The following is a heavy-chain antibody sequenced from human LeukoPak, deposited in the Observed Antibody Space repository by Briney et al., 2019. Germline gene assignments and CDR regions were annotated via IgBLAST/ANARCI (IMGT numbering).Heavy chain of an antibody. CDR2: TYYRSKWYN. CDR3: ARGWSYSSSWSSYYYYYMDV. Sequence: SQTLSLTCAISGDSVSSNSAAWNWIRQSPSRGLEWLGRTYYRSKWYNDYAVSVKSRITINPDTSKNQFSLQLNSVTPEDTAVYYCARGWSYSSSWSSYYYYYMDVWGKGTTVTVSS. V-gene: IGHV6-1*01. D-gene: IGHD6-13*01. CDR1: GDSVSSNSAA. J-gene: IGHJ6*03.